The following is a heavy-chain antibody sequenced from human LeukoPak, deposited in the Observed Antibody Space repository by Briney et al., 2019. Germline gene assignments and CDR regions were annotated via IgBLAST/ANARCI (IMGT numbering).Heavy chain of an antibody. J-gene: IGHJ3*01. V-gene: IGHV3-15*01. CDR1: GFTFSNAW. D-gene: IGHD3-22*01. Sequence: GGSLRLSCAASGFTFSNAWMSWVRQAPGKGLEWVGRIKSKTDGGTTDYAAPVKGRFTISRDDSKNTLYLQMNSLKTEDTAVYYCARAGGARDSSGYLEPWGQGTMVTVSS. CDR2: IKSKTDGGTT. CDR3: ARAGGARDSSGYLEP.